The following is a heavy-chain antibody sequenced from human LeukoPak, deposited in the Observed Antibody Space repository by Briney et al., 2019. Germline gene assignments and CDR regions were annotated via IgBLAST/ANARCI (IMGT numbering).Heavy chain of an antibody. CDR1: GGSISSADYY. D-gene: IGHD3-10*01. CDR3: ARGGNRFGGFYFDY. Sequence: SETLSLTCTVSGGSISSADYYWTWIRQFPGKGLESIGFIHHSGRSRHNPSLKDRVALSVDTSRKQFALKLSSVTAADTAMYYCARGGNRFGGFYFDYWGQGIQVIVSS. V-gene: IGHV4-31*03. CDR2: IHHSGRS. J-gene: IGHJ4*02.